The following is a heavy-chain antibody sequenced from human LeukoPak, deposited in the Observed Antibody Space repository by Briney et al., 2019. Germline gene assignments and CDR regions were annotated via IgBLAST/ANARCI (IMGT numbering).Heavy chain of an antibody. CDR1: GFTSSNYA. CDR3: AKDRCVQCWDYYYMDV. D-gene: IGHD1-26*01. CDR2: ISYDGSTK. V-gene: IGHV3-30*04. J-gene: IGHJ6*03. Sequence: QSGGSLRLSCAASGFTSSNYAMHWVRQAPGKGLEWVAVISYDGSTKYYADSVKGRFTISRDNSKNTLYLQMNSLRAEDTAVYYCAKDRCVQCWDYYYMDVWGKGTTVTVSS.